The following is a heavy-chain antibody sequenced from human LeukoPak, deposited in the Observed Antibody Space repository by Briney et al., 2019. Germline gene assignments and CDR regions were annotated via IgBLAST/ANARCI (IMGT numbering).Heavy chain of an antibody. Sequence: GGSLRLSCAASGFTFSYYEMNWVRQAPGKGLEWVSYISSSGSTIYYADSVKGRFTISRDNSKNTLYLQMNSLRAEDTAVYYCAKARPRGIAAAGTRGGFDYWGQGTLVTVSS. J-gene: IGHJ4*02. D-gene: IGHD6-13*01. CDR2: ISSSGSTI. V-gene: IGHV3-48*03. CDR1: GFTFSYYE. CDR3: AKARPRGIAAAGTRGGFDY.